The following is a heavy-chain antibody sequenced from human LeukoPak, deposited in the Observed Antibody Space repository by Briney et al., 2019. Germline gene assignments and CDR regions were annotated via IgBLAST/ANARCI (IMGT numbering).Heavy chain of an antibody. V-gene: IGHV4-59*01. Sequence: PSETLSLTCTVSGGSLSSYYWSWIRQPPGKRLEWIGYISYSGSTNYNPSLKSRVTISVDTSKNQFSLKLSSVTAADTAVYYCARGVGDGYKFWYFDLWGRGTLVTVSS. CDR3: ARGVGDGYKFWYFDL. J-gene: IGHJ2*01. D-gene: IGHD5-24*01. CDR2: ISYSGST. CDR1: GGSLSSYY.